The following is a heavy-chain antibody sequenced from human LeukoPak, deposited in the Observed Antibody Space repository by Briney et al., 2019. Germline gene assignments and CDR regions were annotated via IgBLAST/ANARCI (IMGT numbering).Heavy chain of an antibody. Sequence: GGSLRLSCAASGFTFSSYAMHWVRQAPGKGLEWVAVISYDGSNKYYADSVKGRFTISRDNAKNSLYLQMNSLRAEDTAVYYCARGFSPIAGGGYNSPAFDYWGQGTLVTVSS. CDR2: ISYDGSNK. CDR3: ARGFSPIAGGGYNSPAFDY. CDR1: GFTFSSYA. J-gene: IGHJ4*02. D-gene: IGHD5-24*01. V-gene: IGHV3-30-3*01.